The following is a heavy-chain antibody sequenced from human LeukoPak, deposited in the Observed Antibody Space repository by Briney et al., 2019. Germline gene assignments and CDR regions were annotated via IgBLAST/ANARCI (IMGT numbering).Heavy chain of an antibody. D-gene: IGHD3-22*01. CDR1: GGSISSNSYY. CDR3: ARGPYSYDSSGAFDI. J-gene: IGHJ3*02. V-gene: IGHV4-61*02. Sequence: SQTLSLTCTVSGGSISSNSYYWSWIRQPAGKGLEWIGRISSSGSTNYNPSLKSRVTISVDTSKNQFSLKLSSVTAADTAVYFCARGPYSYDSSGAFDIWGQGTMVTVSS. CDR2: ISSSGST.